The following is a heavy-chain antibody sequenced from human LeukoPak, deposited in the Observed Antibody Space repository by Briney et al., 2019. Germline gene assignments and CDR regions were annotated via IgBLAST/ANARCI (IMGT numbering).Heavy chain of an antibody. D-gene: IGHD1-14*01. CDR1: GFIFSGYS. Sequence: GGSLRLSCAASGFIFSGYSMNWVRQAPGKGLEWLSYISIGGSTMYYADSVKGRFTISRDNAKDSLYLQMNSLRAEDTAVYYCVRDSPTITLKYYFDYWGQGTLVTVSS. V-gene: IGHV3-48*04. CDR3: VRDSPTITLKYYFDY. CDR2: ISIGGSTM. J-gene: IGHJ4*02.